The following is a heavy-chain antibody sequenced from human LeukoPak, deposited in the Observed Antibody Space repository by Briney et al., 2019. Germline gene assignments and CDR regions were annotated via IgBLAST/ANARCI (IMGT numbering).Heavy chain of an antibody. Sequence: PGGSLRLSCAGSGFTFSSYAMSWVRQAPGKGLEWVSAMSTSGGSTYYADSVKGRFTISRDNSKNTLFLQMNSLRAEDTAVYYCARAVDFWSGYPRPNWFDPWGQGTLVTVSP. CDR2: MSTSGGST. J-gene: IGHJ5*02. V-gene: IGHV3-23*01. D-gene: IGHD3-3*01. CDR1: GFTFSSYA. CDR3: ARAVDFWSGYPRPNWFDP.